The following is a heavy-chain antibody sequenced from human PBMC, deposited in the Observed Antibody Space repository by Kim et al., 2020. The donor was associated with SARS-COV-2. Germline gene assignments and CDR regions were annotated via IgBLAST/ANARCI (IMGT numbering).Heavy chain of an antibody. CDR2: IWYDGSNK. V-gene: IGHV3-33*08. CDR3: AREVSHYGMDG. J-gene: IGHJ6*02. Sequence: GGSLRLSCAASGFTFSSYGMHWVRQAPGKGLEWVAVIWYDGSNKYYADSVKGRFTISRDNSKNTLYLQMNSLRAEDTAVYYCAREVSHYGMDGWGQGTTVTVSS. CDR1: GFTFSSYG.